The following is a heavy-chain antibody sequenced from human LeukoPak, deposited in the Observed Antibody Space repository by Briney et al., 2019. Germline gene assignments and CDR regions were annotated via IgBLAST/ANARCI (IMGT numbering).Heavy chain of an antibody. CDR3: AKDLRRKDDY. V-gene: IGHV3-23*01. Sequence: GRFTISRDNSKNTLYLHMNSLRGDGTAVYYCAKDLRRKDDYWGQGTLVTVSS. J-gene: IGHJ4*02.